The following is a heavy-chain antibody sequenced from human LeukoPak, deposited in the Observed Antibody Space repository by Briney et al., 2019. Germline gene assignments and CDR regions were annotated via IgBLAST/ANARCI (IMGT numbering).Heavy chain of an antibody. V-gene: IGHV1-69*04. CDR1: GGTFSSYA. Sequence: SVKVSCKASGGTFSSYAISWVRQAPGQGLEWMGRIIPILGIANYAQKFQGRVTITADKSTSTAYMELSSLRSEDTAVYYCASEGSGSYSTVDWGQGTLVTVSS. J-gene: IGHJ4*02. CDR2: IIPILGIA. D-gene: IGHD1-26*01. CDR3: ASEGSGSYSTVD.